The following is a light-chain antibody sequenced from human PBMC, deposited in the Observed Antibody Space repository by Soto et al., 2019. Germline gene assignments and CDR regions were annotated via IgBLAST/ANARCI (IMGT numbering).Light chain of an antibody. CDR2: DVS. CDR1: SSDVGGYNY. Sequence: QSALTQPASVSGSPGQSITISCTGTSSDVGGYNYVSWYQHYAGKAPKLIIYDVSNRPSGISNRFSGSKSVNTASLTISGLQAEDEADYYCSSYTSSSTLLIFGGGTKVTVL. J-gene: IGLJ2*01. V-gene: IGLV2-14*03. CDR3: SSYTSSSTLLI.